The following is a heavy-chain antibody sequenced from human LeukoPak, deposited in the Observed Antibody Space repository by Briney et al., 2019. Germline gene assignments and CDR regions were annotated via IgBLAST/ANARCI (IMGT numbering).Heavy chain of an antibody. V-gene: IGHV1-18*01. Sequence: ASVKVSCKASGYTFTSYGISWVRQAPGQGLEWMGWINTYNNRTEYSQKFHDRLTMTTHTSTSTAYMELRSLTSDDTAVYYCARDLDNSHLHWGQGTLVTVSS. J-gene: IGHJ4*02. CDR1: GYTFTSYG. CDR3: ARDLDNSHLH. CDR2: INTYNNRT. D-gene: IGHD1-1*01.